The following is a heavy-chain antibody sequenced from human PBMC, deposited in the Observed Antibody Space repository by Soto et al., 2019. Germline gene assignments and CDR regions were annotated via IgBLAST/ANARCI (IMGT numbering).Heavy chain of an antibody. Sequence: EVQLLESGGGLVQPGGSLRLSCAASGFTFSSYAMSWVRQAPGKGLEWVSAISGSGGSTYYADSVKGRFTISRDNSKNTLYLQMNSLRAEDTAVYYCAKGRHDFWSGYYPRYDWGQGTLVTVSS. CDR1: GFTFSSYA. V-gene: IGHV3-23*01. D-gene: IGHD3-3*01. CDR3: AKGRHDFWSGYYPRYD. J-gene: IGHJ4*02. CDR2: ISGSGGST.